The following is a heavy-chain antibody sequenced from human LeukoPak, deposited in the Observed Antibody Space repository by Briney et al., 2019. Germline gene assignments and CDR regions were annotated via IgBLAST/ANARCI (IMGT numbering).Heavy chain of an antibody. CDR3: ASEGYSGYGGEKGFDY. CDR2: INPNSGGT. CDR1: GYTFTGYY. V-gene: IGHV1-2*06. J-gene: IGHJ4*02. D-gene: IGHD5-12*01. Sequence: ASVKVSCKASGYTFTGYYMHWVRQAPGQGLEWMGRINPNSGGTNYAQKFQGRVTMTRDTSISTAYMELSRLRSNDPAVYYCASEGYSGYGGEKGFDYWGQGTLVTVSS.